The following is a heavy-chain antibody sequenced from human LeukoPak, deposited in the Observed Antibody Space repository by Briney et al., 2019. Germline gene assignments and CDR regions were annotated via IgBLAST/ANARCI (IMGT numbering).Heavy chain of an antibody. CDR2: INHSGST. CDR3: ARGSPVAGTENWFDP. CDR1: GGSFSGYY. J-gene: IGHJ5*02. Sequence: SETLSLTCAVYGGSFSGYYWSWIRQPPGKGLEWIGEINHSGSTNYNPSLKSRVTISVDTSKNQFSLKLSSVTAADTAVYYCARGSPVAGTENWFDPWGQGTLLTVSS. V-gene: IGHV4-34*01. D-gene: IGHD6-19*01.